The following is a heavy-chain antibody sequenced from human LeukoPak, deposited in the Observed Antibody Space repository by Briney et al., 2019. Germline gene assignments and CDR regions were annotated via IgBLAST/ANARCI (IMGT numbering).Heavy chain of an antibody. Sequence: SETLSLTCTVSGGSVSSGSYYWSWIRQPPGKGLEWIGYIYYSGSTNYNPSLKSRVTISVDTSKNQFSLKLSSVTAADTAVYYCARVPVVVAPYYYYYYGMDVWGQGTTVTVSS. V-gene: IGHV4-61*01. D-gene: IGHD2-15*01. CDR3: ARVPVVVAPYYYYYYGMDV. CDR2: IYYSGST. CDR1: GGSVSSGSYY. J-gene: IGHJ6*02.